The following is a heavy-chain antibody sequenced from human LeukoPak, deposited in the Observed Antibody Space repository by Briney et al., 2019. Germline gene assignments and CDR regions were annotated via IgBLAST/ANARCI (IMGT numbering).Heavy chain of an antibody. CDR3: VSDVGPYGGSQGGY. CDR1: GFPFSGYR. D-gene: IGHD2-15*01. CDR2: IATGGSGP. V-gene: IGHV3-74*01. Sequence: GGPLRLSCQASGFPFSGYRMHGVRHAPGKALVWVSRIATGGSGPLSAHSVKGRFTISRDNTNNPLSLQMNRLTVEDTAVYFCVSDVGPYGGSQGGYWGQGTLVTVSS. J-gene: IGHJ4*02.